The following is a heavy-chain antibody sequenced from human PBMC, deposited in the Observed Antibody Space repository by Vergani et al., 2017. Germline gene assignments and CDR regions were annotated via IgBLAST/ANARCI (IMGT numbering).Heavy chain of an antibody. CDR3: ARAVSTTVGDPPGY. V-gene: IGHV3-13*01. J-gene: IGHJ4*02. D-gene: IGHD4-23*01. Sequence: EVQLVESGGGLVKPGGSLRLSCAASGFTFSSYDMHWVRQATGKGLEWDSAIGTAGDTYYPASVKGRFTISRENAKNSLYLQMNSLRAGDTAIYYCARAVSTTVGDPPGYWGQGTLVTVSS. CDR1: GFTFSSYD. CDR2: IGTAGDT.